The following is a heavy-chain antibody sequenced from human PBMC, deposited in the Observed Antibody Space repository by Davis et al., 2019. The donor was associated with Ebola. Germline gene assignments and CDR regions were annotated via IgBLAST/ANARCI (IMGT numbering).Heavy chain of an antibody. CDR1: GFTFSSYC. D-gene: IGHD1-14*01. V-gene: IGHV3-7*03. CDR3: ARDYNVHNYYYGMDV. Sequence: GESLKISCAASGFTFSSYCMSWVRQAPGKGLEWVANIKQDGSEKYYVDSVKGRFTISRDNAKNSLYLQMNSLRAEDTAVYYCARDYNVHNYYYGMDVWGQGTTVTVSS. J-gene: IGHJ6*02. CDR2: IKQDGSEK.